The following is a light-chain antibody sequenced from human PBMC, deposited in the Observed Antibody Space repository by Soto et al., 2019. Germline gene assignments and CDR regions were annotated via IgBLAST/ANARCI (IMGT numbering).Light chain of an antibody. CDR3: SSYTGSSTYV. Sequence: QSALTQPASVSGSPGQSITISCTGTSNDVGGYKYVSWYQQHPGKAPKLMIYEVSNRPSGVSNRFSGSKSGNTASLTISGLQAEDEADYYCSSYTGSSTYVFGTGTKVTV. CDR2: EVS. J-gene: IGLJ1*01. V-gene: IGLV2-14*01. CDR1: SNDVGGYKY.